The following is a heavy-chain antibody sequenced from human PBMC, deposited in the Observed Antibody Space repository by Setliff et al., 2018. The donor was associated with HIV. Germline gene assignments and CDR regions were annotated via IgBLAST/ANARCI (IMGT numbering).Heavy chain of an antibody. J-gene: IGHJ5*02. D-gene: IGHD3-16*01. CDR1: GGSISSYY. Sequence: SETLSLTCTVSGGSISSYYWSWIRQPPGKGLEWIGYIYYSGSTNYNTSLKSRVTISVDTSKNQFSLQLNSVTAADTAVYYCARSGGPTFDPWGQGTLVTVSS. CDR3: ARSGGPTFDP. V-gene: IGHV4-59*01. CDR2: IYYSGST.